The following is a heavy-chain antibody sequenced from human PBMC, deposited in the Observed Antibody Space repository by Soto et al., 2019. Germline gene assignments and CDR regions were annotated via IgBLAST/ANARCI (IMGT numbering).Heavy chain of an antibody. Sequence: SETLSLTCAVYGESFSNYYWTWIRQPPGKGLEWIGEVTHSGSTNYNPSLKSRVTISVDTSKNQFSLKLSSVTAADTAVYYCARGFHEARFLEWSPASGYYYGMDVWGQGTTVTVSS. CDR2: VTHSGST. V-gene: IGHV4-34*01. CDR3: ARGFHEARFLEWSPASGYYYGMDV. CDR1: GESFSNYY. J-gene: IGHJ6*02. D-gene: IGHD3-3*01.